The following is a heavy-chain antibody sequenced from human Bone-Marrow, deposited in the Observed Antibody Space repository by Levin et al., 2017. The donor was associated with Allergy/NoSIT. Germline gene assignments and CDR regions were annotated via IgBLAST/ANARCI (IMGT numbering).Heavy chain of an antibody. CDR2: ISSGRSAI. J-gene: IGHJ6*02. Sequence: GGSLRLSCAASGFTFSSSSMNWVRQAPGRGLEWVSYISSGRSAIYYADSVKGRFTISRDNARNSLYLQMNSLRDEDTAVYYCARDLIADYSSRYYGMDVWGQGTTVAVSS. CDR3: ARDLIADYSSRYYGMDV. CDR1: GFTFSSSS. V-gene: IGHV3-48*02. D-gene: IGHD6-19*01.